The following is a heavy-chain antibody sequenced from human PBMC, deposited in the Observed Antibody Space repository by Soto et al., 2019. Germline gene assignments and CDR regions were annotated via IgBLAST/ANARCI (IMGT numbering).Heavy chain of an antibody. CDR3: ARLGDCSSTSCDYYMDV. CDR2: MSAYNGNT. V-gene: IGHV1-18*01. D-gene: IGHD2-2*01. Sequence: QVQLVQSGAEVKKPGASVKVSCKASGYTFTSYGISWVRQAPGQGLEWMGWMSAYNGNTNYAQKLQARVTMTTDTSPSTAYMELSSLSSDATAVYYCARLGDCSSTSCDYYMDVWGKGTTVTVSS. CDR1: GYTFTSYG. J-gene: IGHJ6*03.